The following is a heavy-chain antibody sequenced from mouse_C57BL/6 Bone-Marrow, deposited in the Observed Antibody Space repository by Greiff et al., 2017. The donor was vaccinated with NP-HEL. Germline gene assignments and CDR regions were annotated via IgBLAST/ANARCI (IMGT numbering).Heavy chain of an antibody. J-gene: IGHJ4*01. CDR1: GYTFTSYW. D-gene: IGHD1-1*01. Sequence: QVQLQQPGAELVKPGASVKLSCKASGYTFTSYWMHWVKQRPGQGLEWIGMIHPNSGSTNYNEKFKSKATLTVDKSSSTAYMQLSSLTSEDSAVYYCARSGSYYYGSSPYAMDYWGQGTSVTVSS. CDR3: ARSGSYYYGSSPYAMDY. V-gene: IGHV1-64*01. CDR2: IHPNSGST.